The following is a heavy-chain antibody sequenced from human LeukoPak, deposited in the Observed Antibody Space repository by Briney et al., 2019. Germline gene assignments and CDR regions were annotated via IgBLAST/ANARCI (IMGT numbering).Heavy chain of an antibody. V-gene: IGHV3-23*01. Sequence: GGSLRLSCAASGFTFSSYAMSWVRQVPGKGLEWVSVISGSGDNTYYADSVKGRFTISRDNARNTLYLQMNSLKAEDTAIYYCARVEGGSYFNQFDQWGQGTLVTVSS. J-gene: IGHJ4*02. D-gene: IGHD1-26*01. CDR3: ARVEGGSYFNQFDQ. CDR2: ISGSGDNT. CDR1: GFTFSSYA.